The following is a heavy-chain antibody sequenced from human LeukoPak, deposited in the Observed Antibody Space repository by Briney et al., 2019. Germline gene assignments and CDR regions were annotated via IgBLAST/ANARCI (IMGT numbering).Heavy chain of an antibody. CDR3: ARRAGGGATTYGPDY. J-gene: IGHJ4*02. CDR2: IYYSGST. CDR1: GGSISSSSYY. D-gene: IGHD1-26*01. Sequence: PSETLSLTCTVSGGSISSSSYYWGWIRQPPGKGLEWIGSIYYSGSTCYNPSLKSRVTISVDTSKNQFSLKLSSVTAADTAVYYCARRAGGGATTYGPDYWGQGTLVTVSS. V-gene: IGHV4-39*01.